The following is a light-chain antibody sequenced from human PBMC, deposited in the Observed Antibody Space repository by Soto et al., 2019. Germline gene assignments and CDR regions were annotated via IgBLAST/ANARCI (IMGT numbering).Light chain of an antibody. CDR2: GAS. CDR1: QSVSSSY. J-gene: IGKJ4*01. V-gene: IGKV3-20*01. Sequence: EIVLTQSPGTLPLSPGERATLSCRASQSVSSSYLAWYQQKPGQAPRLLIYGASSRATGIPDRFSGSGSGTDFTLTISRLEPEDFAVYYCQQYGSSRGLTFGGGTKVDIK. CDR3: QQYGSSRGLT.